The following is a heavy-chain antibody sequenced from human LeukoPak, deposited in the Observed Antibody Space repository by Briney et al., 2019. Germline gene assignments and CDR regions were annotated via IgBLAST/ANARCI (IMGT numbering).Heavy chain of an antibody. D-gene: IGHD3-22*01. J-gene: IGHJ4*02. CDR1: GFTFSSYA. V-gene: IGHV3-23*01. Sequence: GGSLRLSSAASGFTFSSYAMSWVRPAPGKGLEWVSAISGSGGSTYYADSVKGRFTISRDNSKNTLYLQMNSLRAEDTAVYYCAKDMYYDSSAPFDYWGQGTLVTVSS. CDR3: AKDMYYDSSAPFDY. CDR2: ISGSGGST.